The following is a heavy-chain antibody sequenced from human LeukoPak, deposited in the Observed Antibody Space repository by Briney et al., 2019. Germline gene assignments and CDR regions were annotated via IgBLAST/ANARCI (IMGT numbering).Heavy chain of an antibody. Sequence: PSETLSLNCTVSGGSITSNYWSWIRQPPGKGLEWIGYIYYSGSTNYSPSLKSRVTLSVDTPKNQFSLKLSSVTAADTAVYYCATRGSSWFWFDPWGQGTLVTVSS. V-gene: IGHV4-59*01. CDR1: GGSITSNY. J-gene: IGHJ5*02. D-gene: IGHD6-13*01. CDR3: ATRGSSWFWFDP. CDR2: IYYSGST.